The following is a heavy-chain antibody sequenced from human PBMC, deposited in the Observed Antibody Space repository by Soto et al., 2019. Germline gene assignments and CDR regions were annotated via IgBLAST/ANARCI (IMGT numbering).Heavy chain of an antibody. CDR2: IRNKAKSYTT. Sequence: EVQLVESGGGLVQPGGSLRLSCAASGFTFSDHYIDWVRQAPGKGLEWVGRIRNKAKSYTTNYAASVRGRFTLSRDDSKNSLVLLMNSLRTEDTAVYYCASGFCGGDSCYSSLGNYWGQGTLVTVSS. CDR3: ASGFCGGDSCYSSLGNY. V-gene: IGHV3-72*01. J-gene: IGHJ4*02. D-gene: IGHD2-15*01. CDR1: GFTFSDHY.